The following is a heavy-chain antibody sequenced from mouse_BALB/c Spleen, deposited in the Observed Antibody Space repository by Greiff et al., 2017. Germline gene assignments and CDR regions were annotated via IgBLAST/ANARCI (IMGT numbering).Heavy chain of an antibody. D-gene: IGHD3-3*01. CDR2: ISSGSSTI. V-gene: IGHV5-17*02. CDR1: GFTFSSFG. J-gene: IGHJ2*01. CDR3: ARSGTGDGYYFDY. Sequence: EVQGVESGGGLVQPGGSRKLSCAASGFTFSSFGMHWVRQAPEKGLEWVAYISSGSSTIYYADTVKGRFTISRDNPKNTLFLQMTSLRSEDTAMYYCARSGTGDGYYFDYWGQGTTLTVSS.